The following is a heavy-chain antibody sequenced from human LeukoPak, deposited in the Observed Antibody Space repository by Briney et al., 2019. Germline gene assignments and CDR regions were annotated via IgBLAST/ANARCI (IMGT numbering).Heavy chain of an antibody. CDR2: ISYDGSNK. CDR3: ARDLLGGWFDP. Sequence: GRSLRLSCAASGFTFSSYAMHWVRQAPGKGLEWVAVISYDGSNKCYADSVKGRFTISRDNSKNTLYLQMNSLRAEDTAVYYCARDLLGGWFDPWGQGTLVTVSS. J-gene: IGHJ5*02. V-gene: IGHV3-30*01. CDR1: GFTFSSYA. D-gene: IGHD3-16*01.